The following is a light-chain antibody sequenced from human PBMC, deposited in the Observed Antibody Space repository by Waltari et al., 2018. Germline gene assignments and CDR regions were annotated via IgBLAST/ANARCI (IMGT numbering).Light chain of an antibody. J-gene: IGLJ2*01. CDR3: SSYTSSSTVV. CDR1: SSDVGVYNY. V-gene: IGLV2-14*01. CDR2: DVS. Sequence: QSALTQPASVSGSPGQSITISCTGTSSDVGVYNYVPWYPQHPGKAPKPMIYDVSNRPSEVSDRFSGSKSGHTASLTISGLQAEDEADYYCSSYTSSSTVVFGGGTKLTVL.